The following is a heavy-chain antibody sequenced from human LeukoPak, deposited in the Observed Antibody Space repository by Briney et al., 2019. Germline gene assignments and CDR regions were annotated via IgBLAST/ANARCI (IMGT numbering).Heavy chain of an antibody. D-gene: IGHD3-3*01. V-gene: IGHV1-69*05. CDR1: GYTFTTHD. CDR2: IIPIFGTA. Sequence: ASVKVSCKASGYTFTTHDLTWVRQATGQGLEWMGGIIPIFGTANYAQKFQGRVTITTDESTSTAYMELSSLRSEDTAVYYCARPLFHDFWSGHPDAFDIWGQGTMVTVSS. CDR3: ARPLFHDFWSGHPDAFDI. J-gene: IGHJ3*02.